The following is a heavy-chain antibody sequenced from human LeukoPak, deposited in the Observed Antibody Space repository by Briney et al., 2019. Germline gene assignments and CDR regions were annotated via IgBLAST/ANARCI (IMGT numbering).Heavy chain of an antibody. J-gene: IGHJ5*02. CDR1: GGTFSSYA. CDR2: IIPIFGIA. D-gene: IGHD2/OR15-2a*01. CDR3: ARDRRGDNKNWFDP. Sequence: SVKVSCKASGGTFSSYAISWVRQAPGQGLEWMGRIIPIFGIANYAQKFQGRVTITADKSTSTAYMELSSLRSEDTAVYYCARDRRGDNKNWFDPWGQGTLVTVSS. V-gene: IGHV1-69*04.